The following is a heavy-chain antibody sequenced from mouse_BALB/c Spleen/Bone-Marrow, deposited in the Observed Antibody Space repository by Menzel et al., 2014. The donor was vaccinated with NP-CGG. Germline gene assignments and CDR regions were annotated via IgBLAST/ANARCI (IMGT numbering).Heavy chain of an antibody. CDR2: IYPGNVNT. CDR3: ARGGWLRDAMDY. V-gene: IGHV1S56*01. D-gene: IGHD2-2*01. J-gene: IGHJ4*01. Sequence: VQVVESGPELVKPRASVRISCKASGYTFTSYYIHWVKQRPGQGLEWIGWIYPGNVNTKYNEKFKGKATLTADKSSSTAYMQLSSLTSEDSAVYFCARGGWLRDAMDYWGQGTSVTVSS. CDR1: GYTFTSYY.